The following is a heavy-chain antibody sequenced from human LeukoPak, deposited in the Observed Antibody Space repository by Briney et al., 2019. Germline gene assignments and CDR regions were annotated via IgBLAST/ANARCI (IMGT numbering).Heavy chain of an antibody. CDR3: ARAWGAAAGTGYYYMDV. CDR2: INHSGST. J-gene: IGHJ6*03. CDR1: GGSFSGYY. Sequence: PSETLSLTCAVSGGSFSGYYWSRIRQPPGKGLEWIGEINHSGSTNYNPSLKSRVTISVDTSKNQFSLKLSSVTAADTAVYYCARAWGAAAGTGYYYMDVWGKGTTVTVSS. D-gene: IGHD6-13*01. V-gene: IGHV4-34*01.